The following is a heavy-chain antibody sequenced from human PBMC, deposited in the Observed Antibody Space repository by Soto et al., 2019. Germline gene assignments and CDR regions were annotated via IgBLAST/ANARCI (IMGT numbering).Heavy chain of an antibody. D-gene: IGHD1-26*01. V-gene: IGHV3-9*01. CDR3: VKDISGRGSFYYYYGMDV. CDR1: GFTFDDYA. Sequence: EVQLVESGGGLVQPGRSLRLSCAVSGFTFDDYAMHWVRQVPGKGLEWVSGVSWNSANMNYADSVKARFTISRDNAKNSLSLQMNSLREEDTALYYCVKDISGRGSFYYYYGMDVWGQGTTVTVSS. CDR2: VSWNSANM. J-gene: IGHJ6*02.